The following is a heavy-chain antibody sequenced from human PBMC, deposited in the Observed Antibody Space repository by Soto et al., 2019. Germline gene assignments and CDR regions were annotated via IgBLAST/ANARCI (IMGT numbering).Heavy chain of an antibody. V-gene: IGHV3-7*01. J-gene: IGHJ4*02. CDR1: GFTFSDYY. Sequence: EVQLVESGGGLVQPGGSLRLSCVASGFTFSDYYMSWVRQAPGRGLEGVANIKHDGSEKHYVDSVKGRFMISRDNAENSLCLQMNSLRAEDTAVYYCARGSAAPDNWGQGTLVTVSS. CDR2: IKHDGSEK. CDR3: ARGSAAPDN.